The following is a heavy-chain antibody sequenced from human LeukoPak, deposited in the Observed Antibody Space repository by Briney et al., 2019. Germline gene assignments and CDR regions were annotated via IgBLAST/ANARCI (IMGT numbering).Heavy chain of an antibody. CDR1: GGSISSYY. V-gene: IGHV4-59*12. D-gene: IGHD6-13*01. Sequence: SETLSLTCTVSGGSISSYYWSWIRQPPGKGLEWIGYIYYSGSTNYNPSLKSRVTISVDTSKNQFSLKLSSVTAADTAVYYCARDPSIAAGSPVPWFDPWGQGTLVTVSS. J-gene: IGHJ5*02. CDR2: IYYSGST. CDR3: ARDPSIAAGSPVPWFDP.